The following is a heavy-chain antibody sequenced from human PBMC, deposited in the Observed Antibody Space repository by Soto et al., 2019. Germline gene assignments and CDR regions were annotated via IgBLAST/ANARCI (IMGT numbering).Heavy chain of an antibody. V-gene: IGHV6-1*01. CDR3: AREENSQASGPFDY. CDR1: GDSVSRNSAA. Sequence: QVQLQQSGPGLVKPSQTLSLTCGISGDSVSRNSAAWNWIRQSPSRGLEWLGRTYYRSRWFNDYAVSVKGRITINRDTSKNQFSLQLNSVPPEDTAVYYCAREENSQASGPFDYWGQGTLVTVSS. J-gene: IGHJ4*02. D-gene: IGHD3-3*01. CDR2: TYYRSRWFN.